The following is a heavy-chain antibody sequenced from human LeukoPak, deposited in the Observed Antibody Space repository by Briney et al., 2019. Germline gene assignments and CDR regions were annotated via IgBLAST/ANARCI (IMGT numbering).Heavy chain of an antibody. V-gene: IGHV1-2*02. CDR2: INPNSGGT. CDR3: ARDLSGYGDYSAINFDY. D-gene: IGHD4-17*01. J-gene: IGHJ4*02. CDR1: GYTFTGYY. Sequence: ASVKVSCKASGYTFTGYYMHWVRQAPGQGLEWMGWINPNSGGTNYAQKFQGRVTMTRDTSISTAYMELSRLRSDDTAVYYCARDLSGYGDYSAINFDYWGQGTLVTVSS.